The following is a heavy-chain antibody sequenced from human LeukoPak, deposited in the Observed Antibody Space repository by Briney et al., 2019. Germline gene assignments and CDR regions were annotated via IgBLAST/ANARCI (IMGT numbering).Heavy chain of an antibody. D-gene: IGHD6-13*01. CDR1: GFTVDDNY. V-gene: IGHV3-53*01. CDR3: ARHPEYGTSWFDY. Sequence: GGSLRLSCAASGFTVDDNYMSWVRQAPGRGLEWVSVIYSGGSTYYADSVKGRFTISRDISKNTLNLQMNSLRVEDTAVYYCARHPEYGTSWFDYWGQGTPVTVSS. CDR2: IYSGGST. J-gene: IGHJ4*02.